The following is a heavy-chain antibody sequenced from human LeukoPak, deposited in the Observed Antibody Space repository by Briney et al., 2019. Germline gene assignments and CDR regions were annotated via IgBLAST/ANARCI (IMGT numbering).Heavy chain of an antibody. V-gene: IGHV3-11*04. Sequence: GGSLRLSCAASGFTFSDYYMSWIRQAPGKGLEWVSYISRSGSTIYYADSVKGRFTISRDNAKNSLYLQMNSLRAEDAAVYYCARDGYNSHFDYWGQGTLVTVSS. J-gene: IGHJ4*02. CDR2: ISRSGSTI. CDR1: GFTFSDYY. D-gene: IGHD5-24*01. CDR3: ARDGYNSHFDY.